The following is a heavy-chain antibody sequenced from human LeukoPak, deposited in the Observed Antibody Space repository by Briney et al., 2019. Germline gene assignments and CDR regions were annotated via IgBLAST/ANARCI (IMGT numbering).Heavy chain of an antibody. CDR1: GVSISSYY. V-gene: IGHV4-59*01. D-gene: IGHD6-13*01. CDR3: ATYPPYSNYFDY. CDR2: IYYSGST. Sequence: SETLSLTCTVSGVSISSYYCTWIRQAPGKGLEWIGYIYYSGSTNYNPSLKSRVTISADTSKNQFSLRLTTVTAADTAVYYCATYPPYSNYFDYWGQGTLVTVSS. J-gene: IGHJ4*02.